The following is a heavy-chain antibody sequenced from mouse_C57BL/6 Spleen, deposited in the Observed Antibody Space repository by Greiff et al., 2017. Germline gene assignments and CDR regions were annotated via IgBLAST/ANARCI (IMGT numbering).Heavy chain of an antibody. J-gene: IGHJ1*03. D-gene: IGHD4-1*01. V-gene: IGHV1-64*01. Sequence: QVQLQQPGAELVKPGASVKLSCKASGYTFTSYWMHWVKQRPGQGLEWIGMIHPNSGSTNYNEKFKSKATLTVDKSSSTAYMQLSSLTSEDSAVYYCARSSWDNWYFDVWGTGTTVTVAS. CDR3: ARSSWDNWYFDV. CDR1: GYTFTSYW. CDR2: IHPNSGST.